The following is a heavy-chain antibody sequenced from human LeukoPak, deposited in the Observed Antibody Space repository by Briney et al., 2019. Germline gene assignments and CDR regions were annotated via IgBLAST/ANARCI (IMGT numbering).Heavy chain of an antibody. J-gene: IGHJ6*04. CDR1: GFTFSSYE. V-gene: IGHV3-48*03. CDR3: ARDRELLWFGELFGGMDV. CDR2: ISSSGSTI. Sequence: PGGSLRLSCAASGFTFSSYEMNWVRQAPGKGPEWVSYISSSGSTIYYADSVKGRFTISRDNAKNSLYLQMNSLRAEDTAVYYCARDRELLWFGELFGGMDVWGKGTTVTVSS. D-gene: IGHD3-10*01.